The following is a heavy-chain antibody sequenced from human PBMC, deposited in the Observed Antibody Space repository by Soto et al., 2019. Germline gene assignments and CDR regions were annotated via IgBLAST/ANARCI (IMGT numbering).Heavy chain of an antibody. CDR3: ARESEGGKVHDWFDP. Sequence: QVQLQESGPGLVKPSETLSLTCSVSGDSIGTYYWSWVRQPPGKGLELVGFVHYSGGTQYNPSLKGRVTMSMDTSKNQLSLKRRSVTGADTAVYYCARESEGGKVHDWFDPWGQGILVTVSS. D-gene: IGHD3-16*01. CDR2: VHYSGGT. J-gene: IGHJ5*02. V-gene: IGHV4-59*01. CDR1: GDSIGTYY.